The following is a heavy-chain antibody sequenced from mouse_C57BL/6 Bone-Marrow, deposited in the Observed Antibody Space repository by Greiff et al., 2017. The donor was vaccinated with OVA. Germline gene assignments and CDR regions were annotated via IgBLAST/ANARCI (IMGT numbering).Heavy chain of an antibody. J-gene: IGHJ4*01. CDR2: ISDGGSYT. V-gene: IGHV5-4*01. CDR3: ARDPHLSWDY. CDR1: GFTFSSYA. Sequence: EVKLEESGGGLVKPGGSLKLSCAASGFTFSSYAMSWVRQTPEKRLEWVATISDGGSYTYYPDNVKGRFTISRDNAKNNLYLQMSHLKSEDTAMYYCARDPHLSWDYWGQGTSVTVSS.